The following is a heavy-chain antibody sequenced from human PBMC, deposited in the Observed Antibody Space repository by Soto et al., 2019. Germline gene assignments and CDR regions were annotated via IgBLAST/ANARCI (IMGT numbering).Heavy chain of an antibody. Sequence: HLVQSGAEVKQPGASVRVSCKASTYTFKDYFLHWVRQAPGQGLEWMGWINPNNGGTDYAQKFQGRVTMTSDTSISTAYMEVSGLKSGATAVYYCARDASPDFCSGYYDYWGQGTLITVSS. CDR2: INPNNGGT. CDR3: ARDASPDFCSGYYDY. V-gene: IGHV1-2*02. CDR1: TYTFKDYF. J-gene: IGHJ4*02. D-gene: IGHD3-3*01.